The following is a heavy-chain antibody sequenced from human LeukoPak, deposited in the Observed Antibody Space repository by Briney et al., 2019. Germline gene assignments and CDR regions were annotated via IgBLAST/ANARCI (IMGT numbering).Heavy chain of an antibody. Sequence: PLETLSLTCTVSGGSISSYYWSWIRQPAGKGLEWIGRIYTSGSTNYNPSLKSRVTMSVDTSKNQFSLKLSSVTAADTAVYYCARSGGTTNYYYMDVWGKGTTVTVSS. CDR3: ARSGGTTNYYYMDV. V-gene: IGHV4-4*07. D-gene: IGHD1-7*01. J-gene: IGHJ6*03. CDR2: IYTSGST. CDR1: GGSISSYY.